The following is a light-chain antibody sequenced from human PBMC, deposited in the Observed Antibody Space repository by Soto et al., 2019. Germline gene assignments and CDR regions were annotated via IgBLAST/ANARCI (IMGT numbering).Light chain of an antibody. CDR3: QQRTNWPLT. J-gene: IGKJ4*01. CDR1: QSVSSD. V-gene: IGKV3-11*01. Sequence: EIVLTQSPATLSLSPGERATLSCRASQSVSSDLAWYQQKPGQAPRLLIYDASNRATGIPARFSGSGSGTDFTITISSLEPEDFAVYYCQQRTNWPLTFGGGTKVEIK. CDR2: DAS.